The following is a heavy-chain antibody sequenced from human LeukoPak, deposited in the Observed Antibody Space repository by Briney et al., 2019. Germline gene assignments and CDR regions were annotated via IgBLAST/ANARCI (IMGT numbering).Heavy chain of an antibody. CDR1: GGSISRDY. Sequence: KPSETLSLTCSVSGGSISRDYWSWIRQPPGKGLEWIGYISYSGSARYNPSFQSRVTISMEMSKTHFSLKLTSMTAADTAVYYCARLLNNDNSGDPDTFDMWGPGTMVTVSS. CDR2: ISYSGSA. J-gene: IGHJ3*02. CDR3: ARLLNNDNSGDPDTFDM. V-gene: IGHV4-59*08. D-gene: IGHD3-22*01.